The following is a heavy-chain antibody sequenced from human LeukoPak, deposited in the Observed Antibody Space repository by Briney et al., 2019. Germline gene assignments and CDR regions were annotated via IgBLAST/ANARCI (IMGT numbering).Heavy chain of an antibody. V-gene: IGHV1-18*01. J-gene: IGHJ4*02. CDR3: ASTRRSGWYDRYYFDH. CDR1: GYTFTSYG. Sequence: GASVKVSCKASGYTFTSYGISWVRQAPGQGLEWMGWISAYNGNTNYAQKLQGRVTMTTDTSTSTAYMELRSLRSDDTAVYYCASTRRSGWYDRYYFDHRGKGTLVTVSS. D-gene: IGHD6-19*01. CDR2: ISAYNGNT.